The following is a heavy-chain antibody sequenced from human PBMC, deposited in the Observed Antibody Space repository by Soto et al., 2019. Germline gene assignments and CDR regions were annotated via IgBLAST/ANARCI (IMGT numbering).Heavy chain of an antibody. CDR1: GFTFSSYS. D-gene: IGHD3-9*01. V-gene: IGHV3-48*01. Sequence: GGSLRLSCAASGFTFSSYSMNWVRQAPGKGLEWVSYISSSSTIYYGDSVKGRFTISRNNAKNSLYLQMNSLRAEDTAVYYCARDTGIDYDILTGSFDYWGQGTLVTVSS. J-gene: IGHJ4*02. CDR3: ARDTGIDYDILTGSFDY. CDR2: ISSSSTI.